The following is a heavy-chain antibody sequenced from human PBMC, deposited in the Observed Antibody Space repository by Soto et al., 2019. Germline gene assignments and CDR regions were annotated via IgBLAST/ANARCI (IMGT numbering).Heavy chain of an antibody. D-gene: IGHD5-12*01. V-gene: IGHV4-59*01. Sequence: SETLSLTCTISGGSISSYYWSWIRQSPGKGLEWIGNIHYSGSTNYNPSLKSRVTISVDTSKNQFSLKLNSVTAADTAVYYCTRDGGRSGYAPDFDYWGQGTLVTVSS. CDR2: IHYSGST. CDR3: TRDGGRSGYAPDFDY. J-gene: IGHJ4*02. CDR1: GGSISSYY.